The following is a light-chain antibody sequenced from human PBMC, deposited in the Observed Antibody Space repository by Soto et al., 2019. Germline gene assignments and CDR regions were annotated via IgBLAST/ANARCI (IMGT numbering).Light chain of an antibody. CDR3: QQYNSIPRT. Sequence: DIQMTQSPSSLPASVGDRVTITCRASQGITNHLAWYQQKPGKVPKLLIYAASTLQSGVTSRISGSGSGTGFTLTISSLQPEDVATYYCQQYNSIPRTFGQGTKVEI. J-gene: IGKJ1*01. CDR2: AAS. CDR1: QGITNH. V-gene: IGKV1-27*01.